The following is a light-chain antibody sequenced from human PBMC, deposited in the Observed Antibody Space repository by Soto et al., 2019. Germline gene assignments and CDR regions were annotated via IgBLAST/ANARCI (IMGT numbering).Light chain of an antibody. CDR2: GAS. J-gene: IGKJ1*01. CDR1: QSVNSNY. V-gene: IGKV3-20*01. CDR3: QQYDSSPLT. Sequence: EIELTQSPGTLSLSPGERATLSCRASQSVNSNYLAWYQQKPGQAPRLLFSGASSRATGIPDRFSGSGSGTVFTLTISRLEPEDFAIYYCQQYDSSPLTFGQGTKVEIK.